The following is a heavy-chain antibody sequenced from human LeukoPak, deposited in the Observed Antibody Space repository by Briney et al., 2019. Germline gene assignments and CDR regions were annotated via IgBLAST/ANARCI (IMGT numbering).Heavy chain of an antibody. D-gene: IGHD6-13*01. Sequence: VASVKVSCKASGYTFTSYDINWVRQATGQGLEWMGWMNPNSGNTGYAQKFQGRVTMTRNTSISTAYMELSSLRSEDTAVYYCARERAAADWFDPCGQGTLVTVSS. J-gene: IGHJ5*02. CDR1: GYTFTSYD. CDR3: ARERAAADWFDP. V-gene: IGHV1-8*01. CDR2: MNPNSGNT.